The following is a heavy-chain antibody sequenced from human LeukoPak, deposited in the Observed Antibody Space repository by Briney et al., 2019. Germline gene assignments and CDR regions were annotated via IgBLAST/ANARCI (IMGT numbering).Heavy chain of an antibody. CDR3: ARAGLSITIFGVVIKGFDY. CDR1: GGSISSYY. J-gene: IGHJ4*02. V-gene: IGHV4-59*01. Sequence: SETLSLTCTVSGGSISSYYWSWIRQPPGKGLEWIGYIYHSGSTNYNPSLKSRVTISVDTSKNQFSLKLSSVTAADTAVYYCARAGLSITIFGVVIKGFDYWGQGTLVTVSS. CDR2: IYHSGST. D-gene: IGHD3-3*01.